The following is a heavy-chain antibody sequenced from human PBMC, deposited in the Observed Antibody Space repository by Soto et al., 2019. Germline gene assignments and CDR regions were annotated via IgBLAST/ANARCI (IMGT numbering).Heavy chain of an antibody. CDR2: MNPGSGNT. Sequence: QVQLVQSGAEVREPGASVKVSCKASGYSFTNNDVSWVRQATGQGLEWMGWMNPGSGNTGYAQKFQGRVTMTRDISIATAYMELSGLTSDDTAIYYCARMATFGSLNWFDTWGQGTLVSVSS. D-gene: IGHD3-16*01. V-gene: IGHV1-8*01. CDR1: GYSFTNND. J-gene: IGHJ5*02. CDR3: ARMATFGSLNWFDT.